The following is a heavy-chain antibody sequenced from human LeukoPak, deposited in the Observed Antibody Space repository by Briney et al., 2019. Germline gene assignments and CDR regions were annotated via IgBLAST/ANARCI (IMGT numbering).Heavy chain of an antibody. CDR3: ARDGAKLDY. V-gene: IGHV7-4-1*02. J-gene: IGHJ4*02. CDR1: GYTFTGYY. Sequence: ASVKVSCKASGYTFTGYYMHWVRQAPGQGLEWMGWITTDTGDPTYAQGFTGRFVFSLDTSVSTTYLQISSLKAEDTAVYYCARDGAKLDYWGQGTLVTVSS. CDR2: ITTDTGDP.